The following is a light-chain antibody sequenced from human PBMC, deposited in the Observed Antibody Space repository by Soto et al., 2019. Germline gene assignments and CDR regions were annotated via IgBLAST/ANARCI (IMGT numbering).Light chain of an antibody. CDR1: QGISSY. J-gene: IGKJ4*01. Sequence: DIQLTQSPSFLSASVGDRVTITCRASQGISSYLAWYQQKPGKAPKLLIYAASTLQSGVPSRFSGSGSGTEFTLTXSSLQXEDFATYYCQQLNSYPFTFGGGTKVQIK. V-gene: IGKV1-9*01. CDR3: QQLNSYPFT. CDR2: AAS.